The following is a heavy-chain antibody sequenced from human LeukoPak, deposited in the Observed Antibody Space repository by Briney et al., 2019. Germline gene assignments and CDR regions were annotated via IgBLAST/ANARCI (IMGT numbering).Heavy chain of an antibody. CDR2: ISGSGGTT. J-gene: IGHJ4*02. V-gene: IGHV3-23*01. Sequence: GGSLRLPCAASGFAFSPFAMDWVRQAPGKGLEWVSRISGSGGTTYYADSVKGRFTISRDNAKNTLYLQMDSLRAEDTAVYYCSKERSSSGYYDYWGLGTLVTVSS. CDR1: GFAFSPFA. D-gene: IGHD3-22*01. CDR3: SKERSSSGYYDY.